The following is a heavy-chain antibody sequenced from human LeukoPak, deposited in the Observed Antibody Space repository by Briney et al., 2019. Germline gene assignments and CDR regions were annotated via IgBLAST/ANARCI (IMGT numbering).Heavy chain of an antibody. D-gene: IGHD6-13*01. CDR1: GGSFSGYY. CDR3: ARHAYSSSWSFFDY. V-gene: IGHV4-59*08. J-gene: IGHJ4*02. CDR2: IYYSGST. Sequence: PSETLSLTCAVYGGSFSGYYWSWIRQPPGKGLEWIGYIYYSGSTNYNPSLKSRVTISVDTSKNQFSLKLSSVTAADTAVYYCARHAYSSSWSFFDYWGQGTLVTVSS.